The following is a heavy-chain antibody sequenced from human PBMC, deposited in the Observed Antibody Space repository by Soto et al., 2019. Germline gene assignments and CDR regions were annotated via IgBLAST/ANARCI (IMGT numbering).Heavy chain of an antibody. CDR3: ARVKGYCSGGSCAGENDY. CDR2: ISAYNGNT. J-gene: IGHJ4*02. CDR1: GYTFTSNG. V-gene: IGHV1-18*01. Sequence: SAKVSWKDSGYTFTSNGISWVRQAPGQGLEWMGWISAYNGNTNYAQKLQGRVTMTTDTSTSTAYMELRSLRSDDTAVYYCARVKGYCSGGSCAGENDYWGQGTLVTVSS. D-gene: IGHD2-15*01.